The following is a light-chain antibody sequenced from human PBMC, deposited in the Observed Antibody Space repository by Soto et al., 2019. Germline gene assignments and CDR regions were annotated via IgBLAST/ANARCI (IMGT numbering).Light chain of an antibody. CDR1: QSVSGW. J-gene: IGKJ1*01. CDR3: QQYETFSGT. Sequence: DIQITQSPATLSASVGDPVTVTCRASQSVSGWLAWYQQKPGEAPKLLIYDASALPRGVPSRFSGSGSGTKFTLTIASLQPDDFATYYCQQYETFSGTFGPGTKVDIK. V-gene: IGKV1-5*01. CDR2: DAS.